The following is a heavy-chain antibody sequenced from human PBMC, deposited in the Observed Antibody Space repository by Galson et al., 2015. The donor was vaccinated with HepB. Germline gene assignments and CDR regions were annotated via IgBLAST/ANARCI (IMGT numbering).Heavy chain of an antibody. CDR3: AKEPTVVSLDDAFDM. V-gene: IGHV3-23*01. D-gene: IGHD4-23*01. CDR1: GFSFRRYA. CDR2: ISGSGGVT. J-gene: IGHJ3*02. Sequence: SLRLSCAASGFSFRRYAMSWVRQAPGKGLEWVSVISGSGGVTNYADSVKGRFTISRDNSKNTLYLQMNSLRAEDTAVYYCAKEPTVVSLDDAFDMWGPGTMVTVSS.